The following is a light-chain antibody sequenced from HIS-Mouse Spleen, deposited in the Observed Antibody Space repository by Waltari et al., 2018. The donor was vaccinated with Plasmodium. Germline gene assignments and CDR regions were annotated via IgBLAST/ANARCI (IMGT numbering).Light chain of an antibody. CDR1: NIGSKS. J-gene: IGLJ1*01. V-gene: IGLV3-21*02. Sequence: SYVLTQPPSVSVAPGQTARITCGGNNIGSKSVHWYQQEPGQAPVLVVYDDSDRPSGIPDRFSGSNSGNTATLTISRVEAGDEADYYCQVWDSSSDHYVFGTGTKVTVL. CDR2: DDS. CDR3: QVWDSSSDHYV.